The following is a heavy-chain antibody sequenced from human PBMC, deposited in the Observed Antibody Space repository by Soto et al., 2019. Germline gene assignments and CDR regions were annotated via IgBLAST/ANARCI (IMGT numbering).Heavy chain of an antibody. V-gene: IGHV4-30-2*01. Sequence: SETLSLTCAVSGGSISSGGFSWSWIRQPPGKGLEWIGYIYHSGSTYYNPSLKSRVTIAVDRSKNQFSLKLSSVIAAGTAAYHCAKVPDRWGQGTLVTVSS. CDR1: GGSISSGGFS. CDR3: AKVPDR. D-gene: IGHD2-2*01. CDR2: IYHSGST. J-gene: IGHJ5*02.